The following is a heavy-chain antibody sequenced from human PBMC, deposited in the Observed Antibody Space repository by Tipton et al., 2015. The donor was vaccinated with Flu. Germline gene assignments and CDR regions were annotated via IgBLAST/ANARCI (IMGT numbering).Heavy chain of an antibody. CDR2: INPSGGST. J-gene: IGHJ6*02. CDR3: ARGDKWFRELPHYYYGMDV. Sequence: QLVQSGAEVKKPGASVKVSCKASGYTFTSYYMHWLRQAPGQGFEWMGIINPSGGSTSYAKKFQGRVTMTRDTSTSTVYMELSSLRSEDTAVYYCARGDKWFRELPHYYYGMDVWGQGTTVTVSS. V-gene: IGHV1-46*01. CDR1: GYTFTSYY. D-gene: IGHD3-10*01.